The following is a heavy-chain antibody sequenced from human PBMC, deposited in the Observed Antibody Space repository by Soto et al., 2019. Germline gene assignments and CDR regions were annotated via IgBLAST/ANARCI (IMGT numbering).Heavy chain of an antibody. CDR2: ISAYNGNT. J-gene: IGHJ4*02. CDR1: GYTFTSYG. D-gene: IGHD2-2*03. V-gene: IGHV1-18*01. Sequence: GASVKVSCKASGYTFTSYGISWVRQAPGQGLEWMGWISAYNGNTNYAQKLQGRVTMTTDTSTSTAYMELRSLRSDDTAVYYCARDGYCSSTSCYPKIFDYWGQGTLVTVSS. CDR3: ARDGYCSSTSCYPKIFDY.